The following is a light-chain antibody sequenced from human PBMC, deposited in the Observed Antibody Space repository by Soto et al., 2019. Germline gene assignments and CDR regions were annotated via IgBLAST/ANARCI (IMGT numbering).Light chain of an antibody. CDR3: SSYTTNTTLGV. CDR1: SSDVGDYNS. CDR2: DVS. Sequence: QSALTQPASVSGSPGQSITISCTGTSSDVGDYNSVSWYQQYPGKAPKLMIYDVSNRHLRVSNRFSDSNSGNTASLTNYGLHDEDEDDYYCSSYTTNTTLGVFGTGTKLTVL. J-gene: IGLJ1*01. V-gene: IGLV2-14*01.